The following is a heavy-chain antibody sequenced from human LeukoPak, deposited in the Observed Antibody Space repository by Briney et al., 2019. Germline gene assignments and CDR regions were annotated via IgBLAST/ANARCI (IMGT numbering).Heavy chain of an antibody. CDR1: GFMLSSTW. V-gene: IGHV3-74*01. D-gene: IGHD6-13*01. J-gene: IGHJ4*02. Sequence: GGSLRLSCAASGFMLSSTWMHWVRQAPGKGLVWVSRINSDATSTSYADSVRGRFTISRDDTKNTMYLQMNSLRAEDTAMYYCVRGSPGYSSSWHAYWGQGTLVTVSS. CDR3: VRGSPGYSSSWHAY. CDR2: INSDATST.